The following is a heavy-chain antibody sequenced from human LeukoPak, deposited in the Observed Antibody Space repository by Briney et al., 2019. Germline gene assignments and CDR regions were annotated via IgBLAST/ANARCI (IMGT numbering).Heavy chain of an antibody. Sequence: PGGSLRLSCAASGFTFSDSYMNWIRQAPGKGLEWVSYISSSSSYIYYADSVKGRFTISRDNSKNTLYLQMNSLRAEDTAVYYCASSGNWNYPGYWGQGTLVTVSS. CDR2: ISSSSSYI. V-gene: IGHV3-11*03. J-gene: IGHJ4*02. CDR3: ASSGNWNYPGY. D-gene: IGHD1-7*01. CDR1: GFTFSDSY.